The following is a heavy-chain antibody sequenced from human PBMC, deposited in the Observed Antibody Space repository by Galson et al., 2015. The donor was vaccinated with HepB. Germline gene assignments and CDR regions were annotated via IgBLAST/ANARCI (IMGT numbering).Heavy chain of an antibody. D-gene: IGHD2-15*01. CDR2: VYTSGST. V-gene: IGHV4-61*02. J-gene: IGHJ3*02. CDR3: VRDIFGGNAFDI. Sequence: TLSLTCTVSGGSISSGSYYWSWIRQPAGKGLEWIGRVYTSGSTNYNPSLKSRVTMSVDTSKNQFSLKLSSVTAADTAVYYCVRDIFGGNAFDIWGQGTMVTVSS. CDR1: GGSISSGSYY.